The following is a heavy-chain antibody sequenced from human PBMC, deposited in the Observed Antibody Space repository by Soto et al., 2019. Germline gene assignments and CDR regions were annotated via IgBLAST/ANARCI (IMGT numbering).Heavy chain of an antibody. CDR2: INAGNGNT. J-gene: IGHJ4*02. CDR3: ARSIVVVTALDY. D-gene: IGHD2-21*02. V-gene: IGHV1-3*05. CDR1: GYTFTSYA. Sequence: QVQLVQSGAEEKKPGASVKVSCKASGYTFTSYAMHWVRQAPGQRLEWMGWINAGNGNTKYSQKFQGRVTITRDTSASTAYMELNSLRSEDTVVYYCARSIVVVTALDYWGQGTLVTVSS.